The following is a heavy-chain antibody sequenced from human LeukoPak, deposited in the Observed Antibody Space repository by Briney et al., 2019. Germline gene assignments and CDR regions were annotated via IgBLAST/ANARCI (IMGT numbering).Heavy chain of an antibody. J-gene: IGHJ3*02. D-gene: IGHD2-2*01. V-gene: IGHV5-51*01. Sequence: GESLKISCKGPGYSFTSYWIGWVRQMPGKGLEWMGIIYPGDSDTRYSPSFQGQVTISADKSISTAYLQWSSLKASDTAMYYCARVILGYCSSTSCLDAFDIWGQGTMVTVSS. CDR1: GYSFTSYW. CDR3: ARVILGYCSSTSCLDAFDI. CDR2: IYPGDSDT.